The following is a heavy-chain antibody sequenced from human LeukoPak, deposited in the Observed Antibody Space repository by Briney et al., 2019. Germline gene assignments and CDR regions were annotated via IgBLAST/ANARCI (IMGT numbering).Heavy chain of an antibody. CDR2: ISGSGGST. D-gene: IGHD3-10*01. J-gene: IGHJ4*02. V-gene: IGHV3-23*01. CDR1: GSTFSSYA. Sequence: PGGSLRLSCAASGSTFSSYAMSWVRQAPGKGLEWVSAISGSGGSTYYADSVKGRFTISRDNSKNTLYLQMNSLRAEDTAVYYCAKEPPVLLWFGEFNYYFDYWGQGTLVTVSS. CDR3: AKEPPVLLWFGEFNYYFDY.